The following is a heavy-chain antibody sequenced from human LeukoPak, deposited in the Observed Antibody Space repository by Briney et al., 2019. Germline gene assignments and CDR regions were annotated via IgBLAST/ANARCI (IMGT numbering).Heavy chain of an antibody. J-gene: IGHJ3*02. D-gene: IGHD2-21*02. CDR3: ARELSGGGDDGAFDI. CDR1: GFTVSSNY. CDR2: IYSGGST. V-gene: IGHV3-66*02. Sequence: GGSLRLSCAASGFTVSSNYMSWVRQAPGKGLEWVSVIYSGGSTYYADSVNGRFTITRDNSKNTLYLQMNSLRAEDTAVYYCARELSGGGDDGAFDIWGQGTMVTVSS.